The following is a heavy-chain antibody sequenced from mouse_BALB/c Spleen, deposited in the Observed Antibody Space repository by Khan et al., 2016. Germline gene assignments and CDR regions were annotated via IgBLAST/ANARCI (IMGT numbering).Heavy chain of an antibody. V-gene: IGHV14-4*02. CDR1: GFNIKDFY. CDR3: NLYGNILAWVAY. D-gene: IGHD2-1*01. J-gene: IGHJ3*01. CDR2: IDPENGAT. Sequence: EVQLQESGAEFVRSGASVKLSCTASGFNIKDFYMHWVKQRPEQGLEWIGWIDPENGATEYAPKFKDKATMTADTSSNTAYLQLSSLTSEDTAVYYCNLYGNILAWVAYWGQGTLVTVSA.